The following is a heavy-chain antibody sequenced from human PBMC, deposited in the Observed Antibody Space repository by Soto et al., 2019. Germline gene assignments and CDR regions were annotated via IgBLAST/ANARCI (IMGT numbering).Heavy chain of an antibody. CDR1: GYTFTGYY. CDR3: ARSYCSGGSCPRGNWFDP. D-gene: IGHD2-15*01. V-gene: IGHV1-2*02. J-gene: IGHJ5*02. Sequence: GASVKLSCKASGYTFTGYYMHWVRQAPGQGLEWMGWINPNSGGTNYAQKFQGRVTMTRDTSISTAYMELSRLRSDDTAVYYCARSYCSGGSCPRGNWFDPWGQGTLVTVSS. CDR2: INPNSGGT.